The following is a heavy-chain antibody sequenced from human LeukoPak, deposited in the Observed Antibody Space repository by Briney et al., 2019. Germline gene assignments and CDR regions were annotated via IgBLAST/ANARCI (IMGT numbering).Heavy chain of an antibody. J-gene: IGHJ4*02. Sequence: PGRSLRLSCAASGFTFSNYGIHWVRQAPGKGLEWVAVIWSDGSNKYYADSVKGRFTISRDNSKNTLYLQMSSLRAEDTAVYYCARGGYCSTGSCYSAEYYFDYWGQGTLVTVSS. CDR1: GFTFSNYG. CDR2: IWSDGSNK. D-gene: IGHD2-2*01. CDR3: ARGGYCSTGSCYSAEYYFDY. V-gene: IGHV3-33*01.